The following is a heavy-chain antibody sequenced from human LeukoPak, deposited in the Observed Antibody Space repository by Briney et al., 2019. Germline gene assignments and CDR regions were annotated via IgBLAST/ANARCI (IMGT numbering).Heavy chain of an antibody. CDR1: GFAFSSYA. CDR3: ARVKGGIAAAGNYFDY. J-gene: IGHJ4*02. D-gene: IGHD6-13*01. V-gene: IGHV3-30-3*01. Sequence: PGGSLRLSCAASGFAFSSYAMHWVRQGPGKGLEWVALVSYDGVSKYYADSVRGRITISRDNPKNTLYLQMNSLRTEDTAVYYCARVKGGIAAAGNYFDYWGQGTLVTVSS. CDR2: VSYDGVSK.